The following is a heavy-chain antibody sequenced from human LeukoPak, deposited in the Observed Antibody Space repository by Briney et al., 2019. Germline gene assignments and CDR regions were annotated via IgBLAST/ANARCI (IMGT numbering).Heavy chain of an antibody. J-gene: IGHJ3*02. V-gene: IGHV5-51*01. Sequence: GESLKISCKGSGYSFTNYWIGWVRQMPGKGLEWMGIIYPGDSDTRYSPSFQGQVTISADKSISTAYLQWSSLKASDTAMYYCARLGGGTTGTTGAFDIWGQGTMVTVSS. CDR3: ARLGGGTTGTTGAFDI. CDR1: GYSFTNYW. CDR2: IYPGDSDT. D-gene: IGHD1-1*01.